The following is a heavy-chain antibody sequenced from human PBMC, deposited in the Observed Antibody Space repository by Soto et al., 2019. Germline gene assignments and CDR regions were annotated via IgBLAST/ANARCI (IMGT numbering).Heavy chain of an antibody. Sequence: PSETLSLTCTVSGGSISSGGYYWSWIRQHPGKGLEWIGYIYYSGSTYYNPSLKSRVTISVDTSKNQFSLKLSSVTAADTAVYYCARSGIAVAGNGDWFDPWGQGTQVTV. J-gene: IGHJ5*02. D-gene: IGHD6-19*01. V-gene: IGHV4-31*03. CDR2: IYYSGST. CDR1: GGSISSGGYY. CDR3: ARSGIAVAGNGDWFDP.